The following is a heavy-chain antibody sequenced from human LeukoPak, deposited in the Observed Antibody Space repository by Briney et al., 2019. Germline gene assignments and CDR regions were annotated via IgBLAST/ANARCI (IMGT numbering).Heavy chain of an antibody. J-gene: IGHJ4*02. V-gene: IGHV3-48*01. Sequence: GGSLRLSCAASGFSVSNNYMNWVRQLPGKRLEWVAYVSGSGSTVYYADSVKGRFTISRDNGKSSLYLQMNSLRVEDTALYYCVRQFASWGQGTLVTVSS. CDR1: GFSVSNNY. CDR3: VRQFAS. CDR2: VSGSGSTV.